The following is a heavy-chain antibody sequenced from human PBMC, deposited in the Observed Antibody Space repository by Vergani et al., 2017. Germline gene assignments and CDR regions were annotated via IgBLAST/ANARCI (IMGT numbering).Heavy chain of an antibody. V-gene: IGHV3-23*01. CDR3: AKGPIAAAATRAYFDY. CDR2: ISGSGGST. CDR1: GFTFSSYA. Sequence: EVQLLESGGGLVQPGGSLRLSCAASGFTFSSYAMSWVRQAPGKGLEWVSAISGSGGSTYYADSVKGRFTISGDNSKNTLCLQMNSLRAEDTAVYYCAKGPIAAAATRAYFDYWGQGTLVTVSS. J-gene: IGHJ4*02. D-gene: IGHD6-13*01.